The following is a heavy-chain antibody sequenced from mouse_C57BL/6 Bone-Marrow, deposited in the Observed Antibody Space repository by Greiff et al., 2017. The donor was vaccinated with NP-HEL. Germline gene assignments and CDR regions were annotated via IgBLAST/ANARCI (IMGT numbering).Heavy chain of an antibody. D-gene: IGHD2-4*01. J-gene: IGHJ3*01. CDR3: ARYDYHAWFAY. Sequence: VQLQQPGAELVKPGASVKLSCKASGYTFTSYWMHWVKQRPGQGLEWIGMIHPNSGSTNYNEKFKSKATLTVDKSSSTAYMQLSSLTSEDSAVYYCARYDYHAWFAYWGQGTLVTVSA. CDR2: IHPNSGST. V-gene: IGHV1-64*01. CDR1: GYTFTSYW.